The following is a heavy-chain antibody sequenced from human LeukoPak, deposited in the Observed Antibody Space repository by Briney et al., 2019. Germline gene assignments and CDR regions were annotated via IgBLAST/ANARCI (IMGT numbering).Heavy chain of an antibody. CDR2: IIPIFGTA. Sequence: SVKVSCRASGGTFSSYAISWVRQAPGQGLEWMGRIIPIFGTANYAQKFQGRVTITTDESTSTAYMELSSLRSEDTAVYYCARGDTAGAFDIWGQGTMVTVSS. D-gene: IGHD5-18*01. CDR1: GGTFSSYA. V-gene: IGHV1-69*05. CDR3: ARGDTAGAFDI. J-gene: IGHJ3*02.